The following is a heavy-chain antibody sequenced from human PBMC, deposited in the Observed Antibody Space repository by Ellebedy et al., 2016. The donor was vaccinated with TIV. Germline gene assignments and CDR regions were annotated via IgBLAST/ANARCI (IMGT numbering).Heavy chain of an antibody. Sequence: GESLKISCAASGFTFSNHVLHWVRQAPGKGLEWVANIQQDGSGKNYVASVRGRFTISRDNAKKSLFLQMNSLSDEDTAMYYCARETTATRYGYGGLGYWGQGILVTVSS. CDR1: GFTFSNHV. J-gene: IGHJ4*02. CDR3: ARETTATRYGYGGLGY. CDR2: IQQDGSGK. V-gene: IGHV3-7*03. D-gene: IGHD5-18*01.